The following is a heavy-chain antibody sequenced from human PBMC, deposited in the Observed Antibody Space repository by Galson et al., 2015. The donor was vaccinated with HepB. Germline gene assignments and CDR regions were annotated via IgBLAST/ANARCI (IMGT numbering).Heavy chain of an antibody. Sequence: SVKVSCKASGGTFSSYTISWVRQAPGQGLEWMGRIIPILGIANYAQKFQGRVTITADKSTSTAYMELSSLRSEDTAVYYCARSPDSGSYSPLDYWGQGTLVTVSS. V-gene: IGHV1-69*02. CDR2: IIPILGIA. J-gene: IGHJ4*02. CDR1: GGTFSSYT. D-gene: IGHD1-26*01. CDR3: ARSPDSGSYSPLDY.